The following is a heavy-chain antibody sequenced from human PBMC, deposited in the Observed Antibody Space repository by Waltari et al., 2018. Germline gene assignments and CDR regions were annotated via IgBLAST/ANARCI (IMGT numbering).Heavy chain of an antibody. J-gene: IGHJ4*02. Sequence: QVQLVESGGGVVQPGGSLRLSCAAARFTFSDYGLHGFRQAPGKGLEWVAFIRYDGNEKYYADSVKGRFTISRDNSKNTLYLQMNSLRAEDTAVYYCAKSGERDVWYFDYWGQGSLVIVSS. CDR3: AKSGERDVWYFDY. CDR2: IRYDGNEK. V-gene: IGHV3-30*02. D-gene: IGHD3-10*01. CDR1: RFTFSDYG.